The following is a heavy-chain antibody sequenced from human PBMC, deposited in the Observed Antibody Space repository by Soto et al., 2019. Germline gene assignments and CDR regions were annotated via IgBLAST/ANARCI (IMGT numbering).Heavy chain of an antibody. V-gene: IGHV1-18*01. J-gene: IGHJ4*02. CDR1: GFTFRSYG. D-gene: IGHD6-19*01. CDR2: ISAYNGNT. CDR3: ARAAYASCWPWDPPDY. Sequence: QVQLVQSGAEVKEPGASVKVSCKASGFTFRSYGFYWVRQAPGQGLECMGWISAYNGNTNYAQNLQGRVTMTTDTSTSTAYMELRSLRSDDTAVYYCARAAYASCWPWDPPDYWGQGTLVTVSS.